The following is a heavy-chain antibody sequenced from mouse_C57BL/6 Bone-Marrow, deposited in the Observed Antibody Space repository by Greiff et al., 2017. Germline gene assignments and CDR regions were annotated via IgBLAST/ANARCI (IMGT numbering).Heavy chain of an antibody. CDR1: GYTFTSYW. CDR3: ARGDYGYFDY. V-gene: IGHV1-50*01. D-gene: IGHD2-4*01. CDR2: IDPSDSYT. Sequence: QVQLKQPGAELVKPGASVKLSCKASGYTFTSYWMQWVKQRPGQGLEWIGEIDPSDSYTNYNQKFKGKATLTVDTSSSTAYMQLSSLTSEDSAVYYCARGDYGYFDYGGRGTTLTVSS. J-gene: IGHJ2*01.